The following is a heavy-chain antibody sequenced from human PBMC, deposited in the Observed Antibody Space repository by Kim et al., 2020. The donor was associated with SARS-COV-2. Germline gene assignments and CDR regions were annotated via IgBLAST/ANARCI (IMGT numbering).Heavy chain of an antibody. D-gene: IGHD3-22*01. Sequence: GESLKISCKGSGYRFTTYWIGWVRQMPGKGLEWMGIIYPGDSDTRYSPSFQGQVTISADKSISTAYLQWSSLKASDTAMYYCARHPDYYDSSGYYPARGFDYWGQGTLVTVSS. CDR2: IYPGDSDT. CDR3: ARHPDYYDSSGYYPARGFDY. CDR1: GYRFTTYW. J-gene: IGHJ4*02. V-gene: IGHV5-51*01.